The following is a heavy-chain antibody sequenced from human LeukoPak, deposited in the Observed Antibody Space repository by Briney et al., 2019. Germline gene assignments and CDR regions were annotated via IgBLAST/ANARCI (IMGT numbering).Heavy chain of an antibody. CDR2: MNPNSGGT. D-gene: IGHD2/OR15-2a*01. Sequence: VASVKVSCKASGYIFSDYYLHWVRQAPGQGVEWMGWMNPNSGGTNYAQKFQGRITMTGDTSTAYLELSRLRSDDTAVYYCARDLGSTVIVGGDAFDLWGKGTMVTVSS. V-gene: IGHV1-2*02. CDR1: GYIFSDYY. J-gene: IGHJ3*01. CDR3: ARDLGSTVIVGGDAFDL.